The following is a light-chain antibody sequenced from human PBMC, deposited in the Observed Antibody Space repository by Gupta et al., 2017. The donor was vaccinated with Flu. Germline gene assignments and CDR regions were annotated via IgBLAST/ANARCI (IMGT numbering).Light chain of an antibody. Sequence: VTSSCAGTRSNMGAGYDVQWYQQLPGTAPRLLIYGNNNRPSGVPDRFSGSKSGFSASLAITGLQGDDEAAYYCQSYDSSLSGSVFGGGTKLTVL. CDR1: RSNMGAGYD. CDR2: GNN. CDR3: QSYDSSLSGSV. V-gene: IGLV1-40*01. J-gene: IGLJ3*02.